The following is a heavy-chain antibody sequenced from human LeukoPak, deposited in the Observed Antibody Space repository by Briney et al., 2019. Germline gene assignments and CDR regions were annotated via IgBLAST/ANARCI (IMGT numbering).Heavy chain of an antibody. CDR3: AKDLYSNYGPADY. J-gene: IGHJ4*02. CDR2: ISYHGRDT. V-gene: IGHV3-30*04. Sequence: GGSLRLSCAASGVTFSSFAMHWVRQAPGKGLEWVAVISYHGRDTYYADSVGGRFTISRDNSKNTLFLQMNSLRDEDTAVYYCAKDLYSNYGPADYWGQGNLVTVSS. CDR1: GVTFSSFA. D-gene: IGHD4-11*01.